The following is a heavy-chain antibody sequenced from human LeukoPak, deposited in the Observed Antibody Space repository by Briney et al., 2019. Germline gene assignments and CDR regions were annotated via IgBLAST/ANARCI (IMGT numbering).Heavy chain of an antibody. J-gene: IGHJ4*02. Sequence: GGSLRLSCVDSGFTFTNAWMSWVRQAPGKGLEWIGRIRSKTDGETTNYAEPVRGRFTISRDDSKSAVYLQMNSLKIEDTAVYYCTTDLGTYYHGSQRLIPIDYWGQGTLVTVSS. CDR2: IRSKTDGETT. D-gene: IGHD3-10*01. CDR1: GFTFTNAW. CDR3: TTDLGTYYHGSQRLIPIDY. V-gene: IGHV3-15*01.